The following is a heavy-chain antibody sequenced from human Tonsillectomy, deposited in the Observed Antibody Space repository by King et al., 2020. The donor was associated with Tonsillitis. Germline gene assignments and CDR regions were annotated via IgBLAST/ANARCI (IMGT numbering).Heavy chain of an antibody. CDR2: IFSNDEK. CDR1: GFSLSNARMG. J-gene: IGHJ5*02. V-gene: IGHV2-26*01. CDR3: ARIDYDSSGYYPNWFDP. Sequence: TLKESGPVLVKPTETLTLTCTVSGFSLSNARMGVSWIRQPPGKALEWLAHIFSNDEKSYSTSLKSRLTISKDTSKSQVVLTMTNMDPLDTATYYCARIDYDSSGYYPNWFDPWGQGTLVTVSS. D-gene: IGHD3-22*01.